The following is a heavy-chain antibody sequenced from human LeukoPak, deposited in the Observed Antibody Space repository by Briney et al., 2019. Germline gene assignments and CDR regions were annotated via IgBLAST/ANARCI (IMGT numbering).Heavy chain of an antibody. D-gene: IGHD3-16*01. J-gene: IGHJ6*03. V-gene: IGHV3-7*01. CDR1: GFTFSSYW. Sequence: PGGSLRLSCAASGFTFSSYWMSWVRQAPGKGLEWVANIKQDGSEKYYVDSVKGRFTISRDSAKNSLYLQMNSLRAEDTAVYYCARTLGVYYYYYMDVWGKGTTVTVSS. CDR2: IKQDGSEK. CDR3: ARTLGVYYYYYMDV.